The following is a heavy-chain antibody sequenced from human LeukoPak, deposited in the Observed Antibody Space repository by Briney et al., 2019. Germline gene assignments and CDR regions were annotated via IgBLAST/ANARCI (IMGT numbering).Heavy chain of an antibody. CDR2: MQSRGNT. V-gene: IGHV3-53*05. CDR1: GLTVTNNH. Sequence: GGSLRLSYAASGLTVTNNHKTCVRQAPGEGLEWVSVMQSRGNTDYRVPVKGRSTISRDNSNHTPDRQMTRLRADGTDTHYCARGVMTNQFDSWGQGTLVTVSS. CDR3: ARGVMTNQFDS. J-gene: IGHJ4*02. D-gene: IGHD2-21*01.